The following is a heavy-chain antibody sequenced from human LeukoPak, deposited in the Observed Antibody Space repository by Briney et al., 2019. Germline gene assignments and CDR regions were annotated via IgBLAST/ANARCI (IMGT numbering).Heavy chain of an antibody. CDR2: TNSDGSST. D-gene: IGHD3-22*01. J-gene: IGHJ2*01. CDR3: ARVMYYYDSSGYYHYWYFDL. Sequence: PGGSLRLSCEASGFTFSDCRMHWVRQAPGKGLVWVSHTNSDGSSTSYADSVKGRFTISRDNAKNTLYLQMNSLRAEDTAVYYCARVMYYYDSSGYYHYWYFDLWGRGTLVTVSS. CDR1: GFTFSDCR. V-gene: IGHV3-74*01.